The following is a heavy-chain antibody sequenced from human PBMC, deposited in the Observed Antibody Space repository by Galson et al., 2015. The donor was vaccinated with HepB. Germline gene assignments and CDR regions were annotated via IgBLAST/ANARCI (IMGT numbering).Heavy chain of an antibody. CDR2: ISYDGSNK. J-gene: IGHJ6*02. D-gene: IGHD3-10*01. Sequence: SLRLSCAASGFTFSSYAMHWVRQAPGKGLEWVAVISYDGSNKYYADSVKGRFTISRDNSKNTLYLQMNSLRAEDTAVYYCARESYGSGSYRFDYYYGMDVWGQGTTVTVSS. V-gene: IGHV3-30*04. CDR1: GFTFSSYA. CDR3: ARESYGSGSYRFDYYYGMDV.